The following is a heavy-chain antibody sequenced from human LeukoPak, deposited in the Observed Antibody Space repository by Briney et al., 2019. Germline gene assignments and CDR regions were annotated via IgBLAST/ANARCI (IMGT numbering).Heavy chain of an antibody. CDR3: ATYRVRHLNSLDY. D-gene: IGHD5/OR15-5a*01. Sequence: PGGSLRLSCAASKFTFSTYWMTWVRQAPGKGLEWVANINQDGSEKNYVDSAKGRFTVSRDNAKNSLFLQMNSLRAEDTAVYYCATYRVRHLNSLDYWGRGTLVTVSS. CDR1: KFTFSTYW. J-gene: IGHJ4*02. V-gene: IGHV3-7*01. CDR2: INQDGSEK.